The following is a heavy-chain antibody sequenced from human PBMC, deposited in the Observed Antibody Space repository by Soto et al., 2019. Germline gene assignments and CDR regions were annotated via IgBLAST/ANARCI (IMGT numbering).Heavy chain of an antibody. V-gene: IGHV3-30*18. Sequence: GGSLRLSCAASGFTFSRYGMHWVRQAPGKGLEWVAVISYDGSNKYYADSLQGRFTISRDNSKNTLYLQMKSLRADEMAVYYCAKAEQGSSWPYFAYCGEGT. J-gene: IGHJ4*02. D-gene: IGHD6-13*01. CDR1: GFTFSRYG. CDR3: AKAEQGSSWPYFAY. CDR2: ISYDGSNK.